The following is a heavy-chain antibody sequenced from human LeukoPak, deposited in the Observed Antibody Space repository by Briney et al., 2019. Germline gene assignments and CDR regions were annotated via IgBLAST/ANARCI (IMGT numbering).Heavy chain of an antibody. CDR1: GFTFSSYS. CDR3: ARGPDILTGAEFNY. Sequence: GGSLRLSCAASGFTFSSYSMNWVRQAPGKGLEWVSSISSSSSYIYYADSVKGRFTISRDNAKNSLYLQMNSLRAEDTAVYYCARGPDILTGAEFNYRGQGTLVTVSS. D-gene: IGHD3-9*01. J-gene: IGHJ4*02. V-gene: IGHV3-21*01. CDR2: ISSSSSYI.